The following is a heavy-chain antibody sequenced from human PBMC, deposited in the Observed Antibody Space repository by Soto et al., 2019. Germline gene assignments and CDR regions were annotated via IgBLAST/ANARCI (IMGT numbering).Heavy chain of an antibody. V-gene: IGHV3-23*01. Sequence: EVQLLESGGGLVEPGGSLRLSCAASGFTFSSYAMSWVRQAPGKGLEWVSGISGGGSSTYYADSVKGRFTISRDNSKNTLYLQMNSLRAEETAVYYCAKKYRSGWSDFQHWGQGTLVTVSS. J-gene: IGHJ1*01. CDR2: ISGGGSST. D-gene: IGHD6-19*01. CDR3: AKKYRSGWSDFQH. CDR1: GFTFSSYA.